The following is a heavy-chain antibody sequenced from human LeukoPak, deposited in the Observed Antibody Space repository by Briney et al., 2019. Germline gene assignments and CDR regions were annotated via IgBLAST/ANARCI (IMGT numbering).Heavy chain of an antibody. CDR3: ARDRVSQLSWTDY. J-gene: IGHJ4*02. CDR1: GFTFSTYA. CDR2: ISSTSNYI. V-gene: IGHV3-21*01. D-gene: IGHD2-2*01. Sequence: GGSLRLSCAASGFTFSTYAISWVRQAPGKGLEWVSCISSTSNYIFYADSVKGRFTISRDNAKNSLYLQMNSLRAEDTAVYYCARDRVSQLSWTDYWGQGTLVTVSS.